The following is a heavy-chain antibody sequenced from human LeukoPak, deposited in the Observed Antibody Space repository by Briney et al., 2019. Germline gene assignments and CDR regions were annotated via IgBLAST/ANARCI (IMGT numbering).Heavy chain of an antibody. Sequence: GGSLRLSCAASGFTFSSYGMHWVRQAPGKGLEWVAVISYDGSNKYYADSVKGRFTISRDNSKNTLYLQMNSLRAEDTAVYYCAKLGIAAAGDPTLGAFDIWGQGTMVTVSS. V-gene: IGHV3-30*18. CDR1: GFTFSSYG. CDR3: AKLGIAAAGDPTLGAFDI. D-gene: IGHD6-13*01. CDR2: ISYDGSNK. J-gene: IGHJ3*02.